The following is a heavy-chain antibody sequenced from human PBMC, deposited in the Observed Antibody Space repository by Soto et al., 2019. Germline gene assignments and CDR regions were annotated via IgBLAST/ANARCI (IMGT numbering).Heavy chain of an antibody. V-gene: IGHV3-23*01. Sequence: PVGSLRLSCAASGFTFSSYAMSWVRQAPGKGLEWVSAISGSGGSTYYADSVKGRFTISRDNSKNTLYLQMNSLRAEDTAVYYCARDPRVALRYFDWLSYFDYWGQGTLVTVSS. CDR2: ISGSGGST. CDR3: ARDPRVALRYFDWLSYFDY. D-gene: IGHD3-9*01. J-gene: IGHJ4*02. CDR1: GFTFSSYA.